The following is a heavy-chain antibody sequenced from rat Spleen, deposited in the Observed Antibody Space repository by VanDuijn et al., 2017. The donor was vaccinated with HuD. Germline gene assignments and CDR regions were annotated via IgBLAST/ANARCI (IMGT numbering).Heavy chain of an antibody. CDR3: ARHVNSGYWESAPGFAY. Sequence: EVQLVESGGGLVQPGRSLKLSCAASGFTFSDYNMAWVRQAPKKGLEWVATISYDGSSTYYRDSVKGRFTISRDNAKSTLYLQMDSLRSEDTATYYCARHVNSGYWESAPGFAYWGQGTLVTVSS. V-gene: IGHV5-7*01. CDR1: GFTFSDYN. J-gene: IGHJ3*01. D-gene: IGHD4-3*01. CDR2: ISYDGSST.